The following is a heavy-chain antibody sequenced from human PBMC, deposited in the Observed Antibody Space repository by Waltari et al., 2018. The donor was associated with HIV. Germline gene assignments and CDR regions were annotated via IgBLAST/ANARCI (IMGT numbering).Heavy chain of an antibody. Sequence: QVRLQESGPGLVKPSETLSLSCAVSGNTISSAYNWVWIRQPPGKGLEWIGSISHFGSTYYNPSLKSRLTISLDTSKNQFSLNLTSVTAADTAIYYCARDPALTRVTGYDYWGQGTLVTVSS. CDR3: ARDPALTRVTGYDY. V-gene: IGHV4-38-2*02. CDR2: ISHFGST. D-gene: IGHD4-17*01. CDR1: GNTISSAYN. J-gene: IGHJ4*02.